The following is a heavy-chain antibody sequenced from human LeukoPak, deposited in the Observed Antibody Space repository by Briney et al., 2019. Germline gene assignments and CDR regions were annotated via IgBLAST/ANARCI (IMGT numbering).Heavy chain of an antibody. V-gene: IGHV1-18*04. Sequence: ASVKVSFKASGYTFTNYGISWVRQAPGQGLEWMAWISANNGETRYAQNLQGRVTMTTDTSTSTAYMELRSLRSDDTAVYYCARVPPSAHQLLSSDYWGQGTRVTVSS. J-gene: IGHJ4*02. CDR2: ISANNGET. CDR3: ARVPPSAHQLLSSDY. CDR1: GYTFTNYG. D-gene: IGHD2-2*01.